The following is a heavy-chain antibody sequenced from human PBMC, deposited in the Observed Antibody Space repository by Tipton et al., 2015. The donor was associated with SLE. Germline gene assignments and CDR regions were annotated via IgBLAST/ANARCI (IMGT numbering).Heavy chain of an antibody. CDR3: ARGPIAVAGIFDY. CDR1: GFTFSSYG. J-gene: IGHJ4*02. D-gene: IGHD6-19*01. V-gene: IGHV3-33*01. CDR2: IWYDGSNK. Sequence: SLRLSCAASGFTFSSYGMHWVRQAPGKGLEWVAVIWYDGSNKYYADSVKGRFTISRDNSKNTLYLQMNSLRAEDTAVYYCARGPIAVAGIFDYWGQGTLVTVSS.